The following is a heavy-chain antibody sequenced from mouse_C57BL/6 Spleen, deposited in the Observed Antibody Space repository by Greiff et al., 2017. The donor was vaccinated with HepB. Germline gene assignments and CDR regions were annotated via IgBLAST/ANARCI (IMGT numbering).Heavy chain of an antibody. CDR3: EPYYYGSSFDY. CDR2: IHPNSGST. Sequence: QVQLQHPGAELVKPGASVKLSCKASGYTFTSYWMHWVKQRPGQGLEWIGMIHPNSGSTNYNEKFKSKATLTVDKSSSTAYMQLSSLTSEDSAVYYCEPYYYGSSFDYWGHGTTLTVSS. CDR1: GYTFTSYW. D-gene: IGHD1-1*01. J-gene: IGHJ2*01. V-gene: IGHV1-64*01.